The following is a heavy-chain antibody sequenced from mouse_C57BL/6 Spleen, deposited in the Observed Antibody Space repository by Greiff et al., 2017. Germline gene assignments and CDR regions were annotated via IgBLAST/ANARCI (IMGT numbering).Heavy chain of an antibody. V-gene: IGHV7-3*01. J-gene: IGHJ4*01. CDR1: GFTFTDYY. D-gene: IGHD2-4*01. Sequence: EVKLVESGGGLVQPGGSLSLSCAASGFTFTDYYMSWVRQPPGKALEWLGFIRNKANGYTTEYSASVKGRFTISRDNSQSILYLQMNALRAEDSATYYCARVDYYEYGGDAMDYWGQGTSVTVSS. CDR3: ARVDYYEYGGDAMDY. CDR2: IRNKANGYTT.